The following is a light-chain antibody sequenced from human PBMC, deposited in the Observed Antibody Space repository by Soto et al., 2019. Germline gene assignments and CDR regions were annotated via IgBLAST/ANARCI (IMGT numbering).Light chain of an antibody. CDR3: HQRSNWPPDT. CDR1: QSVSSY. J-gene: IGKJ5*01. V-gene: IGKV3-11*01. Sequence: EIVFTHSRATLSVSPWEIATVSCRSSQSVSSYLAWYQQKPGQAPRLLIYGASTRATGVPARFSGSGSGTDFTLTISSLEPEDFAVYYCHQRSNWPPDTFGQGTRLEIK. CDR2: GAS.